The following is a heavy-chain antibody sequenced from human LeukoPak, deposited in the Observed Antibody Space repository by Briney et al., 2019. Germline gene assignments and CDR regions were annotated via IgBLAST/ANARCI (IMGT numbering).Heavy chain of an antibody. CDR3: TTEDVIRYFDWRGISY. V-gene: IGHV3-15*01. J-gene: IGHJ4*02. CDR2: IKSKTDGGTT. Sequence: PGGALRLSCAASGFTFSNAWMSWVRQAPGKGLEWVGRIKSKTDGGTTDYAAPVKGRFTISRDDSKNTLYLQMNSLKTEDTAVYFFTTEDVIRYFDWRGISYWGQGTLVTVSS. D-gene: IGHD3-9*01. CDR1: GFTFSNAW.